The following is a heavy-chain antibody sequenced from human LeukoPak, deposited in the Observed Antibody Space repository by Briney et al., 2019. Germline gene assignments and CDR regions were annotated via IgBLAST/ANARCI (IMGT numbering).Heavy chain of an antibody. CDR1: GNTFTDDY. Sequence: ASVKVSCKASGNTFTDDYIHWVRQAPGQGLEWMGSINPTGDGTHYVQKFQGRITMTRDTSLTTAYVELSSLRSDDTAVYYCASPKTAYCGGDCYLWGQGTLVTVSS. J-gene: IGHJ4*02. V-gene: IGHV1-2*02. CDR2: INPTGDGT. D-gene: IGHD2-21*02. CDR3: ASPKTAYCGGDCYL.